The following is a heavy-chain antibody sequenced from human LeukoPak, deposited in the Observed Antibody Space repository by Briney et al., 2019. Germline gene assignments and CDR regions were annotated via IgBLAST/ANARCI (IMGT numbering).Heavy chain of an antibody. V-gene: IGHV3-21*01. CDR2: ISSSSYI. J-gene: IGHJ4*02. CDR3: ARDGDSSSLDY. Sequence: GSLRLSCAASGFTFSSYSMNWVRQAPGKGLEWVSSISSSSYIYYADSVKGRFTISRDKAKNSLYLQMNSLRAEDTAVYYCARDGDSSSLDYWGQGTLVTVSS. CDR1: GFTFSSYS. D-gene: IGHD6-6*01.